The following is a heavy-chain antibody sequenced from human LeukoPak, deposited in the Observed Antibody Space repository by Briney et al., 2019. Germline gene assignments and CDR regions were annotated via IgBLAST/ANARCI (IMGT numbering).Heavy chain of an antibody. CDR2: INHSGST. J-gene: IGHJ5*02. CDR3: ARGGNYWPQWWFDP. D-gene: IGHD1-26*01. CDR1: GGSFSGYY. V-gene: IGHV4-34*01. Sequence: PSETLSLTCAVYGGSFSGYYWSWIRQPPGKGLEWIGEINHSGSTNYNPSLKSRVTMSLDASKNQFSLELNSVTPADTAVYYCARGGNYWPQWWFDPWGRGTLVSVSS.